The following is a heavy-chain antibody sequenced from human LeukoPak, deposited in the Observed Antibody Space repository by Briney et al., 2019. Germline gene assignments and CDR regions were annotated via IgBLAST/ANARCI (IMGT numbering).Heavy chain of an antibody. CDR2: IYYSGSST. Sequence: SETLSLTCTVSGGSMSGFFWTWIRQPPGKELEWIGSIYYSGSSTKYNPSLKSRVTVSVDTSKSQFFLKLNSATAADTAVYFCARTSRHYYGSGTNLTPWPAGMDVWGQGTTVTVSS. CDR1: GGSMSGFF. D-gene: IGHD3-10*01. V-gene: IGHV4-59*01. CDR3: ARTSRHYYGSGTNLTPWPAGMDV. J-gene: IGHJ6*02.